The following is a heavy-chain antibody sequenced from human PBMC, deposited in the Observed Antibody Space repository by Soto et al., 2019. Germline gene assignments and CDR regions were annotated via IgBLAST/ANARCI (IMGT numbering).Heavy chain of an antibody. V-gene: IGHV3-21*01. CDR3: ARDPRGYSGYDYPFPFDY. CDR2: ISSSSSYI. D-gene: IGHD5-12*01. CDR1: GFTFSSYS. Sequence: LRLSCAASGFTFSSYSMNWVRQAPGKGLEWVSSISSSSSYIYYADSVKGRFTISRDNAKNSLYLQMNSLRAEDTAVYYCARDPRGYSGYDYPFPFDYWGQGTLVTVSS. J-gene: IGHJ4*02.